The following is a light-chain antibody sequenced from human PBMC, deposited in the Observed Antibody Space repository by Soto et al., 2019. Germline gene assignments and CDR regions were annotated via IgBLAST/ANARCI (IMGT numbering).Light chain of an antibody. J-gene: IGKJ5*01. Sequence: EIVMTQSPATLSVSPGERATLSCRASQGVSIDLAWYQQKPGQAPRLLIYGASNRATGIPDRFSGSGSGTDFTLTISRLEPEDFAVYSCQQYGTSPITFGQGTRLEI. CDR2: GAS. CDR3: QQYGTSPIT. V-gene: IGKV3-20*01. CDR1: QGVSID.